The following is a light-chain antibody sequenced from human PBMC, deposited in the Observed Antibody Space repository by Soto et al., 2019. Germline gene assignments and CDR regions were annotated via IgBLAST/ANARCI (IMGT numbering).Light chain of an antibody. V-gene: IGKV3-15*01. CDR3: QQYNNWPPLT. CDR2: GAS. J-gene: IGKJ4*01. Sequence: IVMTQSAATLSVSPGERATLSCRASQSVSTKVVWYQQKPGQAPRLLIYGASTRATGIPARFSGSGSGTEFTLTISSLQSEDFAVYYCQQYNNWPPLTFGGGTKVDIK. CDR1: QSVSTK.